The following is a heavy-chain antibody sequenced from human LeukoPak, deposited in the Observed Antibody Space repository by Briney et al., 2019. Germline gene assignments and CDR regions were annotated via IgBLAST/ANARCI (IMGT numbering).Heavy chain of an antibody. CDR1: GYSFTSYW. CDR3: ASSYDSSGYAFDY. Sequence: GESLQISCKGSGYSFTSYWIGWVRQMPGKGLEWMGIIYPGDSDTRYSPSFQGQVTISADKSISTAYLQWSSLKASDTAMYYCASSYDSSGYAFDYWGQGTLVTVSS. J-gene: IGHJ4*02. V-gene: IGHV5-51*01. CDR2: IYPGDSDT. D-gene: IGHD3-22*01.